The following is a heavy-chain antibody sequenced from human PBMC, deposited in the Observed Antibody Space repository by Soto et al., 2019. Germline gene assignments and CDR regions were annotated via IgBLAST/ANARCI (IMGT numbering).Heavy chain of an antibody. V-gene: IGHV3-30*18. CDR1: GFTFSSYG. CDR3: AKEEIEPAPAANYYYHGLDI. D-gene: IGHD2-2*01. Sequence: QVQLVESGGGVVQPGRSLRLSCAASGFTFSSYGMHWVRQAPGKGLEWVAVISYDGSNKYFADSVKGRFAISRDNSKNTLYLQMNSLRAEDTAVYYCAKEEIEPAPAANYYYHGLDIWGQWTTVTVSS. CDR2: ISYDGSNK. J-gene: IGHJ6*02.